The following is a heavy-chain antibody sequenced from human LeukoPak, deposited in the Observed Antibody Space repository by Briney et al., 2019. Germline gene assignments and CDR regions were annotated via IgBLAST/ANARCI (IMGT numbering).Heavy chain of an antibody. J-gene: IGHJ4*02. CDR1: GYTLTELS. CDR3: ATAKPGDIVVVPAAMPFDY. D-gene: IGHD2-2*01. Sequence: ASVKVSCKVSGYTLTELSMHWVRQAPGKGLEWVGGIDPEDGETIYAQKFQGRVTMTEDTSTDTAYMELSSLRSEDTAVYYCATAKPGDIVVVPAAMPFDYWGQGTLVTVSS. CDR2: IDPEDGET. V-gene: IGHV1-24*01.